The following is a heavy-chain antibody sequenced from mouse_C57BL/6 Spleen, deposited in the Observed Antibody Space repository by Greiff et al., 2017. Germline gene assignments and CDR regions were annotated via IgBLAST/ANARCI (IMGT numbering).Heavy chain of an antibody. Sequence: EVQLVESGGGLVKPGGSLKLSCAASGFTFSDYGMHWVRQAPEKGLEWVAYISSGSSTIYYADTVKGRFTISRDHAKNTLFLQMTSLRSEDTAMXYCARYYGSSYDWYFDVWGTGTTVTVSS. CDR3: ARYYGSSYDWYFDV. J-gene: IGHJ1*03. CDR2: ISSGSSTI. D-gene: IGHD1-1*01. V-gene: IGHV5-17*01. CDR1: GFTFSDYG.